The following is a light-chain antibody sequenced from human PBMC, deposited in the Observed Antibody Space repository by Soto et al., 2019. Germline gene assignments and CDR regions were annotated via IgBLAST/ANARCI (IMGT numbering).Light chain of an antibody. J-gene: IGLJ2*01. V-gene: IGLV2-14*03. CDR3: SLYRSGSTQVV. Sequence: QSALTQPASVSGSPGQSITISCTGTSSDVGGYNYVSWYQQHPGKVPKVMIYDVSKRASGVSNGFYGSKYGKTASVTISGLHFEEEGGYCRSLYRSGSTQVVFRGGTTL. CDR2: DVS. CDR1: SSDVGGYNY.